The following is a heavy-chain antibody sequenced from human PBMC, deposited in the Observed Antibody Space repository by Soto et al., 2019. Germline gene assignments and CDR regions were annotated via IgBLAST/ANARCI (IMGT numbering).Heavy chain of an antibody. CDR3: ATGSWSGPIAHYFDY. CDR2: IIPIFGTE. CDR1: GGSFSTYA. Sequence: SVKVSCKASGGSFSTYAINWLRQAPGQGLEWMGGIIPIFGTENYAQNFQDRFTFTADKSTTTAYMEVIRLRSEDTAVYYCATGSWSGPIAHYFDYWGQGTLVTVSS. J-gene: IGHJ4*01. V-gene: IGHV1-69*06. D-gene: IGHD3-3*01.